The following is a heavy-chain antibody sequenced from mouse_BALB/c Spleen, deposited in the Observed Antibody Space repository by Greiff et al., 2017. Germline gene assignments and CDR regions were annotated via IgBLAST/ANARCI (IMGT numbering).Heavy chain of an antibody. V-gene: IGHV1-54*01. CDR1: GYAFTNYL. Sequence: VQLQQSGAELVRPGTSVKVSCKASGYAFTNYLIEWVKQRPGQGLEWIGVINPGSGGTNYNEKFKGKATLTADKSSSTAYMQLSSLTSDDSAVYFCARLNYDGGFAYWGQGTLVTVSA. D-gene: IGHD2-4*01. CDR2: INPGSGGT. J-gene: IGHJ3*01. CDR3: ARLNYDGGFAY.